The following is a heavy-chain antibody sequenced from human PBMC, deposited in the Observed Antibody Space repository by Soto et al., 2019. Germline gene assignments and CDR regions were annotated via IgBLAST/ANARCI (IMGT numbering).Heavy chain of an antibody. Sequence: PGGSLRLSCAASGFTFSRYWMGWVRQAPGKGLELLAVISYYGSNKYYVDSVKGRFTISRDNSKNTLYLQMNSLRAEDTAVYYCAKDRGYCSGGSCYPADFQHWGQGTLVTVSS. CDR3: AKDRGYCSGGSCYPADFQH. J-gene: IGHJ1*01. D-gene: IGHD2-15*01. CDR1: GFTFSRYW. V-gene: IGHV3-30*18. CDR2: ISYYGSNK.